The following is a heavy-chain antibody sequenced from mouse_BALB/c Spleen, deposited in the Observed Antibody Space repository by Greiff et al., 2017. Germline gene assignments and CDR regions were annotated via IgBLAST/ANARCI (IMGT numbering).Heavy chain of an antibody. J-gene: IGHJ3*01. CDR3: ARGSYDGYYTFAY. D-gene: IGHD2-3*01. CDR2: ISYDGSN. V-gene: IGHV3-6*02. CDR1: GYSFTSGYY. Sequence: EVQLQESGPGLVKTSQSLSLTCSVTGYSFTSGYYWNWIRQSPGNKLEWMGYISYDGSNNYNPSLKNRISITRDTSKNQFFLKLNSVTTEDTATYYCARGSYDGYYTFAYWGQGTLVTVSA.